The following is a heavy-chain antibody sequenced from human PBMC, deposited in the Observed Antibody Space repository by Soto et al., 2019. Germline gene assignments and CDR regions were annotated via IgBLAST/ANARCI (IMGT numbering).Heavy chain of an antibody. Sequence: QVQLVQSGAEVKKPGSSVKVSCKASGGTFSSYAISWVRQAPGQGLEWMGGIIPIFGTANYAQKFQGRVTITADESTSTAYMELSSLRSEDTAVYYCARGVPQQLVDMRGEYSYYYYYGMDVWGQGTTVTVSS. CDR3: ARGVPQQLVDMRGEYSYYYYYGMDV. D-gene: IGHD6-13*01. CDR1: GGTFSSYA. CDR2: IIPIFGTA. J-gene: IGHJ6*02. V-gene: IGHV1-69*01.